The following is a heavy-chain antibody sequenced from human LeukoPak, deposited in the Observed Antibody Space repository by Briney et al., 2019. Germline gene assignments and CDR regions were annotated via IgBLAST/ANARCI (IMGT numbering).Heavy chain of an antibody. CDR2: IIPIFGTA. CDR1: GGTFSSYA. J-gene: IGHJ4*02. Sequence: SVKVSCKASGGTFSSYAISWVRQAPGQGLEWMGGIIPIFGTANYAQKFQGRVTITADESTSIAYMELSSLRSEDTAVYYCARARPSQAARRIMYYFDYWGQGTLVTVSS. D-gene: IGHD6-6*01. CDR3: ARARPSQAARRIMYYFDY. V-gene: IGHV1-69*13.